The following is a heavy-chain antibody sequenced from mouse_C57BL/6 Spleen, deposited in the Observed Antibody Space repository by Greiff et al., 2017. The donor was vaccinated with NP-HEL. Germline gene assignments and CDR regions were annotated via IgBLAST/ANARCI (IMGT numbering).Heavy chain of an antibody. CDR1: GYSIPSGYY. CDR3: ARRMGNYVYFDY. D-gene: IGHD2-1*01. V-gene: IGHV3-6*01. Sequence: DVQLVESGPGLVKPSQSLSLTCSVTGYSIPSGYYWNWIRQFPGNKLEWMGYISYDGSNNYNPSLKNRISITRDTSKNQFFLKLNSVTTEDTATYYCARRMGNYVYFDYWGQGTTLTVSS. J-gene: IGHJ2*01. CDR2: ISYDGSN.